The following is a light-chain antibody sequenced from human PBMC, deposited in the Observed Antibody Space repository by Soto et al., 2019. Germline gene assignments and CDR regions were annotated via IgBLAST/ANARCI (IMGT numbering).Light chain of an antibody. CDR2: GAS. Sequence: EMVLTQSPGTLSLSPGERATLSCRASQSVFSNLAWYQQKPGQAPRLLMYGASTRSTGIPARFSGSGSGTEFTLTISSLQSGDFAVYYCQQYNKWPLTFGGGTKVDIK. V-gene: IGKV3-15*01. CDR3: QQYNKWPLT. J-gene: IGKJ4*01. CDR1: QSVFSN.